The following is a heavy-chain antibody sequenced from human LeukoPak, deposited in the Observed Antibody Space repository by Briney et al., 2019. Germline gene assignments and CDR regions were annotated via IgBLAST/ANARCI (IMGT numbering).Heavy chain of an antibody. CDR2: IYHSGST. CDR1: GGSISSGDYY. V-gene: IGHV4-30-2*01. Sequence: SETLSLTCTVSGGSISSGDYYWSWIRQPPGKGLEWIGYIYHSGSTYYNPSLKSRVTISVDRSKNQFSLKLSSVTAADTAVYYCARDRIGYCSSTSCYTGWFDPWGQGTLVTVSS. CDR3: ARDRIGYCSSTSCYTGWFDP. J-gene: IGHJ5*02. D-gene: IGHD2-2*02.